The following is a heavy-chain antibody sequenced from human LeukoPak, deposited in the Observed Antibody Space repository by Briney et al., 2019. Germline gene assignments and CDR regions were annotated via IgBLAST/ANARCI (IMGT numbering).Heavy chain of an antibody. CDR1: GYTFTGYY. CDR3: ARVYCSSTSCEWFDP. CDR2: INPNSGGT. J-gene: IGHJ5*02. D-gene: IGHD2-2*01. Sequence: ASVKVSCKASGYTFTGYYMHWVRQAPGQGLEWMGWINPNSGGTNYAQKFQGRVTITADKSTSTAYMELSSLRSEDTAVYYCARVYCSSTSCEWFDPWGQGTLVTVSS. V-gene: IGHV1-2*02.